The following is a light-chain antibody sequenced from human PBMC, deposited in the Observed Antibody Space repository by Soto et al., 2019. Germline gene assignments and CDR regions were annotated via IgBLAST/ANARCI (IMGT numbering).Light chain of an antibody. CDR2: GNS. CDR3: QSYDISLSGWV. Sequence: QSVLTQPPSVSVAPGQRVTISCTGSSSNIGAGYDVHWYQQLPGTAPKLLITGNSNRPSGVPDRFSGSKSGTSASLAITGLQAEDEADYYCQSYDISLSGWVFGGGTKLTVL. CDR1: SSNIGAGYD. V-gene: IGLV1-40*01. J-gene: IGLJ3*02.